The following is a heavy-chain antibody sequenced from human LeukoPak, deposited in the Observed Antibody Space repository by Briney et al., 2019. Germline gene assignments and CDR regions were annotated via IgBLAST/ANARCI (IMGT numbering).Heavy chain of an antibody. Sequence: PGGSLRLSCAVSGFTFSSYCMNWVRQAPGKGLEWVSSISSSSTYIYYADSVKGRFTISRDKAKNSLYLQMNSLRAENTAVYYCARDRGSREDGMDVWGQGTTVTVSS. CDR3: ARDRGSREDGMDV. D-gene: IGHD1-26*01. CDR1: GFTFSSYC. J-gene: IGHJ6*02. CDR2: ISSSSTYI. V-gene: IGHV3-21*01.